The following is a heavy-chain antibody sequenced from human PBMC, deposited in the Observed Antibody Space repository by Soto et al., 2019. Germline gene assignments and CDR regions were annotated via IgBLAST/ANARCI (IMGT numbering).Heavy chain of an antibody. V-gene: IGHV1-2*02. Sequence: QVQLVQSGAEVRKPGASVKVSCKASGYIFSGNYLHWVRRAPGQGLEWMAWINAKNGATNYAQKFRGRATVTRDTSISTTYLELSGLTSDDTAVYCCARAREDSSGWFDHWGQGTQVTVSP. CDR2: INAKNGAT. D-gene: IGHD6-19*01. CDR1: GYIFSGNY. J-gene: IGHJ5*02. CDR3: ARAREDSSGWFDH.